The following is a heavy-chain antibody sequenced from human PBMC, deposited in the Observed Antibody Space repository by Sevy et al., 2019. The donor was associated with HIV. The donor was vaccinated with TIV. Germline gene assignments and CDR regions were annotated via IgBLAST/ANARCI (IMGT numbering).Heavy chain of an antibody. CDR1: GFTFNDSA. CDR3: AKGYDLDY. D-gene: IGHD3-16*01. Sequence: GGSLRLSCAASGFTFNDSAIYWVRQAPGKGLEWVSGINWNSGSIGYGDSVKGRFTISRDNAKNSLYLQMNSLRVEDTAFYYCAKGYDLDYWGQGTLVTVSS. V-gene: IGHV3-9*01. J-gene: IGHJ4*02. CDR2: INWNSGSI.